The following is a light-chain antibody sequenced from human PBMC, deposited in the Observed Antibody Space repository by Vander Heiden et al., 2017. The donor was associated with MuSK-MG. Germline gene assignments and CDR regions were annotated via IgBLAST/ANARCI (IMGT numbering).Light chain of an antibody. V-gene: IGKV1-5*01. CDR3: QQDDNYPYT. Sequence: DIQMTQSPSTLSASVGDRVTITCRASQSISTWLAWYQQKPGKAPKLLIYDASSLESGVPSRFRGSGSGTEFTLTFSSLQPDDFAIYSCQQDDNYPYTFGQGTKLXIK. CDR1: QSISTW. CDR2: DAS. J-gene: IGKJ2*01.